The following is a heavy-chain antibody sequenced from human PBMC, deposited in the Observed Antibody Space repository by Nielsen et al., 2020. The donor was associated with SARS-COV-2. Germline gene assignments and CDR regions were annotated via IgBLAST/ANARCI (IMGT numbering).Heavy chain of an antibody. CDR3: ARGQSVYYYYMDV. J-gene: IGHJ6*03. V-gene: IGHV4-59*12. CDR2: IYYSGST. Sequence: RPAPGKGLEWVGYIYYSGSTNYNPSLKSRVTISVDTSKNQFSLKLSSATAADTAVYYCARGQSVYYYYMDVWGKGTTVTVSS.